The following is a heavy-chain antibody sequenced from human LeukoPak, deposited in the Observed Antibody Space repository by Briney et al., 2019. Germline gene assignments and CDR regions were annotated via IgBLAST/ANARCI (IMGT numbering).Heavy chain of an antibody. CDR3: VEGSAAPQFDS. V-gene: IGHV3-64D*06. D-gene: IGHD6-13*01. CDR1: GFTFSTYA. Sequence: GGSLRLSCSASGFTFSTYAMHWVRQAPGKGLEYVSAISSDRGRTYYADSVKGRFTISRDNSKNTLYLQMKSLRTEDTAVYYCVEGSAAPQFDSWGQGTLVTVSS. CDR2: ISSDRGRT. J-gene: IGHJ4*02.